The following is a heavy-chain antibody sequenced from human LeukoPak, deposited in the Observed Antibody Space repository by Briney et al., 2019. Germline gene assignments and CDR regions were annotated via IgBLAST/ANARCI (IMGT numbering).Heavy chain of an antibody. CDR2: IKQDGSAK. D-gene: IGHD3-22*01. CDR3: VRCPYDSSGYYSVPSHLDY. Sequence: GGSLRLSCAASGFTFSSYWMTWVRQAPGKGLEWVANIKQDGSAKYYVDSLRGRFSISRDNVKNSLFLQMNSLSAEDTAVYYCVRCPYDSSGYYSVPSHLDYWGQGTLVTVSS. V-gene: IGHV3-7*01. CDR1: GFTFSSYW. J-gene: IGHJ4*02.